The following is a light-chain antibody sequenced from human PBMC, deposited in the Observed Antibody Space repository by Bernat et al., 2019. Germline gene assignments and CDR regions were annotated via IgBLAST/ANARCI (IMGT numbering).Light chain of an antibody. Sequence: DIQMTQSPSSLSASVGDRVTITCRASRSVSTDLNWYQQKPGKAPKLLIYGASSLQSGVPSRFSGSGSVTDFTLTISSLQPEDFATYYCQQSYSTPWTFGQGTKVEIK. V-gene: IGKV1-39*01. CDR3: QQSYSTPWT. CDR2: GAS. J-gene: IGKJ1*01. CDR1: RSVSTD.